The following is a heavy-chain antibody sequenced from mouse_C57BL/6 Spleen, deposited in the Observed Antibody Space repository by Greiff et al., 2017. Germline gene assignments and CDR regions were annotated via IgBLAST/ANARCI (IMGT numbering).Heavy chain of an antibody. Sequence: EVKVVESGPELVKPGASVKISCKASGYSFTDYNMNWVKQSNGKSLEWIGVINPNYGTTSYNQKFKGKATLTVDQSSSTAYMQLNSLTSEDSAVYYCAREGELGVMDYGGQGTSVTVSS. V-gene: IGHV1-39*01. CDR1: GYSFTDYN. J-gene: IGHJ4*01. CDR2: INPNYGTT. CDR3: AREGELGVMDY. D-gene: IGHD3-3*01.